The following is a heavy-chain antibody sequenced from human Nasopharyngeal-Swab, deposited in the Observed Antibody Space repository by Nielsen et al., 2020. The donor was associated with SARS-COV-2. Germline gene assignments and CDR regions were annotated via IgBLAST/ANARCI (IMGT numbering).Heavy chain of an antibody. V-gene: IGHV3-30*04. Sequence: GESLKISCAASGSTFSSYTIHWVRQAPGKGLEWVAVISYDASDKYYADSVKGRFTLSRDNAKNSLYLQMNSLRAEDTAVYYCARGGYSGYEYYFDYWGQGTLVTVSS. D-gene: IGHD5-12*01. CDR2: ISYDASDK. CDR3: ARGGYSGYEYYFDY. J-gene: IGHJ4*02. CDR1: GSTFSSYT.